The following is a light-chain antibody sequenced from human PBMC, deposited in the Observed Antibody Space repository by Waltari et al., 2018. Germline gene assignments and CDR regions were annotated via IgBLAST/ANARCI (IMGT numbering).Light chain of an antibody. CDR2: AAS. CDR3: QHYVNLPVT. Sequence: EIVLTQSPGTLSLSPGERATLSCRASQSVSRALAWYQPKPGQAPRLLIYAASTRATGVPDRFSGSGSGTDFSLTISRLDPEDFAVYYCQHYVNLPVTFGQGTEVEI. J-gene: IGKJ1*01. CDR1: QSVSRA. V-gene: IGKV3-20*01.